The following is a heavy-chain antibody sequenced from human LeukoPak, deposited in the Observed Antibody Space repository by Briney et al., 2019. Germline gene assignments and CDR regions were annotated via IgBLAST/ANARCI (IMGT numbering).Heavy chain of an antibody. J-gene: IGHJ4*02. D-gene: IGHD6-19*01. Sequence: PSETLSLTCTVSGGSISSYYWSWIRQPPGKGLEWIGYIYYSGSTNYNPSLKSRVTISVDTSKNQFSLKLSSVTAADTAVYYCARGAYSSGWYGYWGQGTLATVSS. CDR2: IYYSGST. CDR3: ARGAYSSGWYGY. CDR1: GGSISSYY. V-gene: IGHV4-59*01.